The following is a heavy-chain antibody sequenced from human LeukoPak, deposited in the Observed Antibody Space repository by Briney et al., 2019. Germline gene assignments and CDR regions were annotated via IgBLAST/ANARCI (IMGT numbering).Heavy chain of an antibody. J-gene: IGHJ6*02. CDR1: GITFSNYA. CDR2: ISYDGSQK. CDR3: ARMWASITGTNYGMDV. D-gene: IGHD1-20*01. Sequence: GGSLRLSCAASGITFSNYAMHWVRQVPGKGLEWVAVISYDGSQKYYADSVKDRFTISRDNSKNTLYLQMNSQRPEDTAVYYCARMWASITGTNYGMDVWGQGTTVTVSS. V-gene: IGHV3-30-3*01.